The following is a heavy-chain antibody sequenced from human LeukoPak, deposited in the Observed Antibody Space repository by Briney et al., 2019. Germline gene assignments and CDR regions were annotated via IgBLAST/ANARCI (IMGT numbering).Heavy chain of an antibody. CDR3: AKQGRDWLRDYYYYMDV. CDR2: IGGRGGSA. V-gene: IGHV3-23*01. Sequence: GGSLRLSCAASGFTFSSYWMHWVRQAPGKGLEWVSSIGGRGGSAYYADSVKGRFTISRDNSKNTLYLRMNSLRAEDTAVYYCAKQGRDWLRDYYYYMDVWGKGTTVTISS. J-gene: IGHJ6*03. D-gene: IGHD3-9*01. CDR1: GFTFSSYW.